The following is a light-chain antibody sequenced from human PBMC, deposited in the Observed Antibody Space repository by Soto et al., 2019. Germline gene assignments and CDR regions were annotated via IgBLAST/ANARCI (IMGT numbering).Light chain of an antibody. Sequence: QSVLTQPRSVSGSPGQSVNISCTGTSSVVGGFHFVSWYQQHPGRAPKLIIFDVNARPSGVPDRFSGSKSGNTASLTISGLQADDEADYYCCSYAGSFTFVFGGGTKVTVL. J-gene: IGLJ2*01. CDR2: DVN. CDR3: CSYAGSFTFV. CDR1: SSVVGGFHF. V-gene: IGLV2-11*01.